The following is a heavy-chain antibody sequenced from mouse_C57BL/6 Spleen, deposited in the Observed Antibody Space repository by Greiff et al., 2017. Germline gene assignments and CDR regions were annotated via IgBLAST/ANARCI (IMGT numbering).Heavy chain of an antibody. D-gene: IGHD2-3*01. Sequence: DVKLVESGGGLVQPGGSLKLSCAASGFTFSDYYMYWVRQTPEKRLEWVAYISNGGGSTYYPDTVKGRFTISRDNAKNTLYLQMSRLKSEDTAMYYCARRPYDGYYRYFDVWGTGTTVTVSS. V-gene: IGHV5-12*01. CDR3: ARRPYDGYYRYFDV. J-gene: IGHJ1*03. CDR2: ISNGGGST. CDR1: GFTFSDYY.